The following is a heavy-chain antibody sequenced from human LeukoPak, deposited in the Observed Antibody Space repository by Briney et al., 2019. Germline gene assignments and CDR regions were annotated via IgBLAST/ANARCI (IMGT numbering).Heavy chain of an antibody. D-gene: IGHD3-10*01. CDR2: ISYDGSNK. J-gene: IGHJ4*02. Sequence: GRSLRLSCAASGFTFSSYGMHWVRQAPGKGLEWVAVISYDGSNKYYADSVKGRFTISRDNSKNTLYLQMNSLRAEDTAVYYCAKALMVRGVIPDYWGQGTLVTVSS. CDR3: AKALMVRGVIPDY. CDR1: GFTFSSYG. V-gene: IGHV3-30*18.